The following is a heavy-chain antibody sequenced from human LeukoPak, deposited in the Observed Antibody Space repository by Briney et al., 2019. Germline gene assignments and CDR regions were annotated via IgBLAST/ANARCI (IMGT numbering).Heavy chain of an antibody. CDR3: ARGPSYRLRYFDWLLSEGYFDY. CDR1: GGSFSGYY. CDR2: INHSGST. Sequence: SETLSLTCAVYGGSFSGYYWSWIRQPPGKGLEWIGEINHSGSTNYNPSLKSRVTISVDTSKNQFSLKLSSVTAADTAVYYCARGPSYRLRYFDWLLSEGYFDYWGQGTLVTVSS. V-gene: IGHV4-34*01. D-gene: IGHD3-9*01. J-gene: IGHJ4*02.